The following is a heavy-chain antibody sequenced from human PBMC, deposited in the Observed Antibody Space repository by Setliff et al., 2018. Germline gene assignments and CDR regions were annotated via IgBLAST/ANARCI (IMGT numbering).Heavy chain of an antibody. J-gene: IGHJ4*02. CDR3: FGAGTCSY. D-gene: IGHD3-10*01. CDR2: INPHGSEK. V-gene: IGHV3-7*01. Sequence: GGSLRLSCTASGLSYTNDWVSWVRQAPGKGLEWLASINPHGSEKYYADSVKGRFTISRDNAKNSLSLHMNNLRTEDTAVYYCFGAGTCSYWGQGTLVTVSS. CDR1: GLSYTNDW.